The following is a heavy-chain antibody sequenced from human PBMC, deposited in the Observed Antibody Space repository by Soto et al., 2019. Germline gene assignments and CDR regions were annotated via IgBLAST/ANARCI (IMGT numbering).Heavy chain of an antibody. J-gene: IGHJ5*02. V-gene: IGHV4-31*03. CDR1: GGSISSGGYY. Sequence: SETLSLTCTVSGGSISSGGYYWSWFRQHPGKGLEWIGYIYYSGSTYYNPSLKSRVTISVDTSKNQFSLKLSSVTAAATAVYYCARGYTFPFDPWGQGTLVTVSS. CDR2: IYYSGST. D-gene: IGHD1-26*01. CDR3: ARGYTFPFDP.